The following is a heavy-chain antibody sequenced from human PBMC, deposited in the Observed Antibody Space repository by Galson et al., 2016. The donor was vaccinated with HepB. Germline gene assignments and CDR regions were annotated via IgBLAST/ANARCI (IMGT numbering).Heavy chain of an antibody. V-gene: IGHV3-7*01. CDR2: INQDASGK. CDR3: ASGYTSGV. D-gene: IGHD6-19*01. CDR1: GFTISPSW. J-gene: IGHJ3*01. Sequence: SLRLSCAASGFTISPSWMSWVRQAPGKGLEWVASINQDASGKYYVDSVKGRSSISRDKVKNTLWLQMSGLRVDDTSMYYCASGYTSGVWGQGTMVTVSS.